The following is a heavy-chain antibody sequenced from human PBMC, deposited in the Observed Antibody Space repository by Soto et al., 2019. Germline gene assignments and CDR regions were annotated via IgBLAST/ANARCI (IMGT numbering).Heavy chain of an antibody. D-gene: IGHD3-10*01. V-gene: IGHV1-69*06. CDR1: GGTLTNNV. Sequence: QVQLEQSGAEVKKPGSSVKVSCRASGGTLTNNVFAGLRQAPGQGLEWMGGPIPFFIQANYAQKFQGRVTVTADKFTNIAYMELSSLRSEDTAFYFCARGVYGSGNYYTGPSAFDIWGQGTMVIVSS. J-gene: IGHJ3*02. CDR3: ARGVYGSGNYYTGPSAFDI. CDR2: PIPFFIQA.